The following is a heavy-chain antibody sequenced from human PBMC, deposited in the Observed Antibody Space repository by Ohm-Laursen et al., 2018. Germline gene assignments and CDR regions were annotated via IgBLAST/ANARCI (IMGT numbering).Heavy chain of an antibody. J-gene: IGHJ6*02. CDR2: LSGSGSST. CDR1: GFTFRTYA. V-gene: IGHV3-23*01. CDR3: AKVGSDYYYGMDV. D-gene: IGHD1-26*01. Sequence: SLRLSCTASGFTFRTYAMRWVRQAPGKGLEWVPSLSGSGSSTDYVDSVKGRFTISRDNSKNTVYLQMNSLRAEDTAVYFCAKVGSDYYYGMDVWGQGTTVTVS.